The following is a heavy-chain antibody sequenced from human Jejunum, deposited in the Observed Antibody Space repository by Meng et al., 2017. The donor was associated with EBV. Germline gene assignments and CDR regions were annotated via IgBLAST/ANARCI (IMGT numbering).Heavy chain of an antibody. J-gene: IGHJ4*02. CDR3: ASRPGFNIGPFDY. Sequence: HVQLGQSGAEVKKPGASVKLSCKASGYTFTNYPIHWVRQAPGQRPEWMGCINPGNGETEFSQKFQGRVTITRDTSATTAYMELTSLRSEDTAVYYCASRPGFNIGPFDYWGQGTLVTVSS. V-gene: IGHV1-3*01. D-gene: IGHD3/OR15-3a*01. CDR2: INPGNGET. CDR1: GYTFTNYP.